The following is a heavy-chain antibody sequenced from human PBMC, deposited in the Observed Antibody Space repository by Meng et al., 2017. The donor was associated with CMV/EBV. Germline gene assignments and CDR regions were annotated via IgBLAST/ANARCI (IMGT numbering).Heavy chain of an antibody. CDR3: ARSGYCSSTSCYEGWFDP. J-gene: IGHJ5*02. CDR2: ISYGGSNK. Sequence: GESLKISCAASGFTFSSYAMHWVRQAPGKGLEWVAVISYGGSNKYYADSVKGRFTISRDNSKNTLYLQMNSLRAEDTAVYYCARSGYCSSTSCYEGWFDPWGQGTLVTVSS. CDR1: GFTFSSYA. V-gene: IGHV3-30*04. D-gene: IGHD2-2*01.